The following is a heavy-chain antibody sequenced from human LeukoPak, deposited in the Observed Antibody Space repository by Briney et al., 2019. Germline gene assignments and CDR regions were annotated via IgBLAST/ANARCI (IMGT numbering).Heavy chain of an antibody. CDR3: TRTPGDAFHPRGYHYDY. CDR2: IRSKSSGGAT. J-gene: IGHJ4*02. D-gene: IGHD2-15*01. CDR1: GFSFAYYA. Sequence: PGGSLRLSCTTSGFSFAYYAMNWVRQTPGKGLEWVGFIRSKSSGGATDFAASVKGRFSISRDASKSIAYLQMSSLQTEDTAVYYCTRTPGDAFHPRGYHYDYWGEGNLVTVSS. V-gene: IGHV3-49*04.